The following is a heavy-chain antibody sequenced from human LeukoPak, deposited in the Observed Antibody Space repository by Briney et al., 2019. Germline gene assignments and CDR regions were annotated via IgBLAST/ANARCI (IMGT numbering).Heavy chain of an antibody. CDR1: GYTFTSYG. Sequence: ASVKVSCKPSGYTFTSYGISWVRQAPGQGLEGMGWISAYNGNTNYAQKLQGRVTMTTDTSTSTACMELRSLRSDDTAVYYCARRRRGYSYGSPFAFDIWGQGTMVTVSS. J-gene: IGHJ3*02. V-gene: IGHV1-18*01. CDR3: ARRRRGYSYGSPFAFDI. D-gene: IGHD5-18*01. CDR2: ISAYNGNT.